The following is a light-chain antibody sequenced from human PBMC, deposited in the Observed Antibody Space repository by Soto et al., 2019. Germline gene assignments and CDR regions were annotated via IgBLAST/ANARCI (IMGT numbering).Light chain of an antibody. CDR3: QHGRT. CDR1: LSVGTS. J-gene: IGKJ2*01. Sequence: EIVLTHSPATLSLSPGERATLSCRTSLSVGTSLAWHQQKPGQAPRLLIYDASNRATGIPARFSGSGSGTDFTLTISSLEPEDFAVYYCQHGRTFGQGTKLEIK. V-gene: IGKV3-11*01. CDR2: DAS.